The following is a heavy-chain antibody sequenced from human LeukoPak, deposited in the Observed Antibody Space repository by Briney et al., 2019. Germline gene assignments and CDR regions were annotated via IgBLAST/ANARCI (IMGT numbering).Heavy chain of an antibody. CDR3: ERRVLIAAAGILYYYYMDV. V-gene: IGHV4-34*01. CDR1: GGSFSGYY. D-gene: IGHD6-13*01. Sequence: SETLSLTCAVYGGSFSGYYWSWIRQPPGKGLEWIGEINHSGSTNYNPSLKSRVTISVDTSKNQFSLKLSSVTAADTAVYYCERRVLIAAAGILYYYYMDVWGKGATVTISS. CDR2: INHSGST. J-gene: IGHJ6*03.